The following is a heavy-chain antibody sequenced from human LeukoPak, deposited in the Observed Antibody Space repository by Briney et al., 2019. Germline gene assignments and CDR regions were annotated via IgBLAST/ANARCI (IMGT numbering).Heavy chain of an antibody. CDR3: ARDYYDAFDI. V-gene: IGHV3-48*03. Sequence: PGGSLRLSCAASGFTFSSYEMNWVRQAPGKGLEWVSYISSSGSTIYYADSVKGRFTISRDNAKNSLNLQMNSLRSDDTAVYYCARDYYDAFDIWGQGTMVTVSS. CDR2: ISSSGSTI. J-gene: IGHJ3*02. D-gene: IGHD3-10*01. CDR1: GFTFSSYE.